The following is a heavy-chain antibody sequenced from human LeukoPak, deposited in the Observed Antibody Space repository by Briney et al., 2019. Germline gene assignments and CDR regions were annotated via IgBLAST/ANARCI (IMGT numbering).Heavy chain of an antibody. CDR2: ISGSGGST. CDR3: ASPWFGELSFFDY. V-gene: IGHV3-23*01. D-gene: IGHD3-10*01. CDR1: GFTFSSYA. Sequence: GGSLRLSCAASGFTFSSYAMSWVRQAPGKGLEWVSAISGSGGSTYYADSVKGRFTISRDNSKNTLYLQMNSLRADDTAVYYCASPWFGELSFFDYWGQGTLVTVSS. J-gene: IGHJ4*02.